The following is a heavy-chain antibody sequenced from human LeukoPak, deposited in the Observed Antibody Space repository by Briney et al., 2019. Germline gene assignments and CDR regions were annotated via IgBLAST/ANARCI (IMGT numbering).Heavy chain of an antibody. CDR1: GFTFSSYW. V-gene: IGHV3-7*01. J-gene: IGHJ4*02. Sequence: QSGGSLRLSRAASGFTFSSYWMSWVRQAPGKGLEWVANIKQDGSEKYYVDSVKGRFTISRDNAKNSLYLQMNSLRAEDTAVYYCARDCSSTSCYLYYFDYWGQGTLVTVSS. D-gene: IGHD2-2*01. CDR2: IKQDGSEK. CDR3: ARDCSSTSCYLYYFDY.